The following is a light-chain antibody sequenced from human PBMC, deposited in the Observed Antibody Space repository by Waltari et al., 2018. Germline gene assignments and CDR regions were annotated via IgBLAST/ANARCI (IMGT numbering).Light chain of an antibody. CDR3: CSYAGSSTFYV. CDR1: SSYDGGYNY. Sequence: QSALTQPRSVSGSPGQSVTISCIGTSSYDGGYNYVSCYQQYPGKAPKLVIYDVNKRPSGVPDRFSGSKSGNTASLTISGLQAEDEADYYCCSYAGSSTFYVFGSGTEVTV. J-gene: IGLJ1*01. V-gene: IGLV2-11*01. CDR2: DVN.